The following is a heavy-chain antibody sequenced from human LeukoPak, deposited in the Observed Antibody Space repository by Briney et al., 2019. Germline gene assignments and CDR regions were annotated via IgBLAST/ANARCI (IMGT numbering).Heavy chain of an antibody. CDR1: DGSISNYY. CDR2: IYYSGST. Sequence: KASAPLSLTCTFADGSISNYYWSWIRPPPGEGLGWIGYIYYSGSTNYNTSLKSRFTISVDNSKNRFSLKMSSVTTADTAVYYCARLYNNTREYYYFCYMDVWGKETTVTVSS. J-gene: IGHJ6*03. CDR3: ARLYNNTREYYYFCYMDV. D-gene: IGHD3-16*01. V-gene: IGHV4-59*08.